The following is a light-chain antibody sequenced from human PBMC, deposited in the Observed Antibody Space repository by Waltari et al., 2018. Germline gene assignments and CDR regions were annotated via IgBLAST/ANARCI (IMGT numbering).Light chain of an antibody. CDR1: QDILTY. V-gene: IGKV1-27*01. J-gene: IGKJ3*01. CDR2: GAS. CDR3: QKYNSVPPDT. Sequence: EIQMTQSPSSRSTSVGDIVNITCRASQDILTYLAWYPQKPGNIPKRLVYGASQLRPGVPARFSASGSGTDFTLTIHSLQPEDVATYYCQKYNSVPPDTFGPGTKVVI.